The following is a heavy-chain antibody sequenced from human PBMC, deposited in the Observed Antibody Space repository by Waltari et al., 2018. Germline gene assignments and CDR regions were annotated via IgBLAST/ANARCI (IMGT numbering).Heavy chain of an antibody. CDR3: TRGTGMLPSDS. Sequence: EVELEESGGNLVQPGGSLRLSCVCHRIRLGSYSMNWVRQAPGKGLEWVSYISSGSTIFYSNSVKGRFTISRDNAKNSVYLQMDRLGTDDTGIYFCTRGTGMLPSDSWGQGTLVTVSS. V-gene: IGHV3-48*03. CDR1: RIRLGSYS. D-gene: IGHD2-8*01. CDR2: ISSGSTI. J-gene: IGHJ4*02.